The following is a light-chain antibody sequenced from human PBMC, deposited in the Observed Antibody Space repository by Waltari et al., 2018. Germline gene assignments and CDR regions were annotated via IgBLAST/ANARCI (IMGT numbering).Light chain of an antibody. Sequence: DIVLTQSPGTLSVPPGARATLSCRASQSVRRTLAWYQQKPGQAPRLLIYDASTRATGVPDRFSGSGFGTDFSLTISRLEPEDFAVYYCQKYGTLPATFGQGTKVEIK. CDR3: QKYGTLPAT. V-gene: IGKV3-20*01. J-gene: IGKJ1*01. CDR1: QSVRRT. CDR2: DAS.